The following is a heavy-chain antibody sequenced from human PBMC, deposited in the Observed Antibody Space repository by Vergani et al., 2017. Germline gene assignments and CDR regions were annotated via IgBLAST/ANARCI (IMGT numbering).Heavy chain of an antibody. CDR2: IKSDGSLT. D-gene: IGHD3-9*01. Sequence: EVHLVESGGVVVQPGGSLRLSCAASGFTFDDFAMHWVRQSPGKGLEWVSRIKSDGSLTAYADSVKGRFTISRDNAQNTLYLQMNSLRVEDTGVYYCARARCIETCYMSNWLDSWGQGTLVTVSS. CDR3: ARARCIETCYMSNWLDS. CDR1: GFTFDDFA. V-gene: IGHV3-74*03. J-gene: IGHJ5*01.